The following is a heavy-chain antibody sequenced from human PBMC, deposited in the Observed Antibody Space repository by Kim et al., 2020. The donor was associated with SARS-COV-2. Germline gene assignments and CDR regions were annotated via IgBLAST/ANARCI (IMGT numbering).Heavy chain of an antibody. CDR1: GGSISSYY. Sequence: SETLSLTCTVSGGSISSYYWSWIRQPPGKGLEWIGYIYYSGSTNYNPSLKSRVTISVDTSKNQFSLKLSSVTAADTAVYYCARGMYSSSAGGYYYYYMDVWGKGTTVTVSS. J-gene: IGHJ6*03. V-gene: IGHV4-59*01. CDR3: ARGMYSSSAGGYYYYYMDV. CDR2: IYYSGST. D-gene: IGHD6-6*01.